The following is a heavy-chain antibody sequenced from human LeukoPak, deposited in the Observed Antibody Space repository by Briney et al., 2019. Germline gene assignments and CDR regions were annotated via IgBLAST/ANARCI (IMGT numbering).Heavy chain of an antibody. J-gene: IGHJ4*02. V-gene: IGHV4-4*02. Sequence: PSETLSPTCGVSGXSITNTNYWTWVRQPPGKGLEWIGEVNLQGSTNYNPSLMGRVAISVDTSENHISLQLTSVTAADTAVYYCAREGGPYRPLDYSGQGTLVTVSS. CDR1: GXSITNTNY. CDR2: VNLQGST. CDR3: AREGGPYRPLDY.